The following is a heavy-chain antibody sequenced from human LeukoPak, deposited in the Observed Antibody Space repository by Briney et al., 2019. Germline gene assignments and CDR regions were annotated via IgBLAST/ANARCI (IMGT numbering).Heavy chain of an antibody. CDR3: ARQEVAAAWFDP. CDR2: IYYSGST. CDR1: GGSISSSSYY. V-gene: IGHV4-39*01. Sequence: SETLSLTCTVSGGSISSSSYYWGWIRQPPGKGLEWIGSIYYSGSTYYNPSLMSRVTISVDTSKNQFSLKLSSVTAADTAVYYCARQEVAAAWFDPWGQGTLVTVSS. J-gene: IGHJ5*02. D-gene: IGHD6-13*01.